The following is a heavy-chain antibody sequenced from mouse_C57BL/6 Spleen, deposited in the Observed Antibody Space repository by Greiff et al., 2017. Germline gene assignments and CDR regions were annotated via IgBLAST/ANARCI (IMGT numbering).Heavy chain of an antibody. Sequence: VQLQESGAELARPGASVKLSCKASGYTFTSYGISWVKQRTGQGLEWIGEIYPRSGNTYYNEKFKGKATLTADKSSSTAYMELRSLTSEDSAVYFCARGEDYYSNYGPYFDYWGQGTTLTVSS. J-gene: IGHJ2*01. CDR2: IYPRSGNT. CDR1: GYTFTSYG. D-gene: IGHD2-5*01. CDR3: ARGEDYYSNYGPYFDY. V-gene: IGHV1-81*01.